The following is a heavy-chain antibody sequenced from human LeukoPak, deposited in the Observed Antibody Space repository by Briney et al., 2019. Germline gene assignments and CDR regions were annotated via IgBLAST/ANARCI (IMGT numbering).Heavy chain of an antibody. Sequence: GGSLGLSCAASGFTFSRYWMSWVRQAPGKGLEWVANIKQDGSEKYYVDSVKGRFTISRDNAKNSLYLQVNSLRAEDTAVYYCARDLTDYYELDYWGQGTLVTVSS. D-gene: IGHD3-22*01. CDR3: ARDLTDYYELDY. J-gene: IGHJ4*02. V-gene: IGHV3-7*01. CDR2: IKQDGSEK. CDR1: GFTFSRYW.